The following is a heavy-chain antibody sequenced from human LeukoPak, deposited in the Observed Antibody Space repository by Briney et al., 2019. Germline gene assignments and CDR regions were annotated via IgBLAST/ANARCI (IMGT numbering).Heavy chain of an antibody. CDR2: IYSGGSA. CDR1: GFTFSTNY. D-gene: IGHD2-2*02. V-gene: IGHV3-66*01. CDR3: ARDDVRYCSSTSCYSSEYYYGMDV. J-gene: IGHJ6*02. Sequence: GGSLRLSCAASGFTFSTNYMSWVRQARGKGLEGVSVIYSGGSAYYSDSVKGRFTISRDNSKNTLYLQINSLRAEDTAVYYCARDDVRYCSSTSCYSSEYYYGMDVWGQGTTVTVSS.